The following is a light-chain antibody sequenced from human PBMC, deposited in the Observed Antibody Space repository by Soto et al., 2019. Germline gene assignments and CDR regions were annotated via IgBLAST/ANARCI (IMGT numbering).Light chain of an antibody. CDR2: GAS. V-gene: IGKV1-16*01. J-gene: IGKJ5*01. Sequence: DIQMTQSPSSLSASVGDRVTITCRASQGISNSLDWFQQKPGKAPKSLIYGASNLQSGDPSRFSGSASGTDFTLTISSLQPEDFATYYCRQYKSFPITFGQGTRLEI. CDR1: QGISNS. CDR3: RQYKSFPIT.